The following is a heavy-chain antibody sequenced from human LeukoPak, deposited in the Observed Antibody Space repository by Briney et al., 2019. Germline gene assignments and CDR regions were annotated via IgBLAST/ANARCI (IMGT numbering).Heavy chain of an antibody. D-gene: IGHD4-11*01. J-gene: IGHJ5*02. CDR2: IYYSGST. CDR3: ARHGESAVTFLPFDP. V-gene: IGHV4-39*01. Sequence: PSETLSLTCTVSGGSISSSSYSWGWIRQPPGKGLEWIGSIYYSGSTYYNPSLKSQVTISVDTSKNQFSLNRSSVAAADTAVYYGARHGESAVTFLPFDPWGQGTLVTVSS. CDR1: GGSISSSSYS.